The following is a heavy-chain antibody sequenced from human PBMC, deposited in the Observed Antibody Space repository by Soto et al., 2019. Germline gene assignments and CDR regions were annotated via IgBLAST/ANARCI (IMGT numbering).Heavy chain of an antibody. CDR3: ARDLSDYWSGFYILDY. CDR1: GYTFTSYG. Sequence: SVKVSCKASGYTFTSYGINWVRQAPGQGLEWIGWIRVYNGNTNYAQKVQGRVTMTTDTSTTTAYMELTSLRSDDKAVYYCARDLSDYWSGFYILDYWGQGNLVTVSS. V-gene: IGHV1-18*01. CDR2: IRVYNGNT. D-gene: IGHD3-3*01. J-gene: IGHJ4*02.